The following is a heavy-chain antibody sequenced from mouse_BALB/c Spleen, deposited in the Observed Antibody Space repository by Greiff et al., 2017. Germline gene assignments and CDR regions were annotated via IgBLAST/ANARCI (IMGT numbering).Heavy chain of an antibody. Sequence: VQVVESGPGLVAPSQSLSITCTVSGFSLTSYGVHWVRQPPGKGLEWLGVIWAGGSTNYNSALMSRLSISKDNSKSQVFLKMNSLQTDDTAMYYCARGHDGSPAMDYWGQGTSVTVSS. J-gene: IGHJ4*01. D-gene: IGHD2-3*01. CDR1: GFSLTSYG. CDR2: IWAGGST. V-gene: IGHV2-9*02. CDR3: ARGHDGSPAMDY.